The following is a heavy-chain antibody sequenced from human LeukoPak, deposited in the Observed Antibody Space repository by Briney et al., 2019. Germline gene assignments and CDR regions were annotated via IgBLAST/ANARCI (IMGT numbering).Heavy chain of an antibody. D-gene: IGHD5-18*01. Sequence: SQTLSLTCAISGDSVFSNSSWNWIRQSPSRGLEWLGRTYYRSKWYNDYVVSVKSRININPDTSKNQFSLQLSSVTPGDTAVYYCARGGQGDGYSADEAFDIWGQGTMVTVS. J-gene: IGHJ3*02. CDR2: TYYRSKWYN. V-gene: IGHV6-1*01. CDR3: ARGGQGDGYSADEAFDI. CDR1: GDSVFSNSS.